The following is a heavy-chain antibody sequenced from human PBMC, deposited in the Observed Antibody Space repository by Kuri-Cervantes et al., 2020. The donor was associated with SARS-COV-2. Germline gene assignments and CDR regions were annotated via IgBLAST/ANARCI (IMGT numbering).Heavy chain of an antibody. D-gene: IGHD2-8*01. CDR2: INHSGSN. V-gene: IGHV4-30-4*01. Sequence: SETLSLTCTVSGGSISSGDYYWSWIRQPPGKGLEWIGEINHSGSNNYNPALKSRVTISVGKSKNQFSLKLSSVTAADTAVYYCARVVLMPGEQEFDYWGQGTLVTVSS. CDR1: GGSISSGDYY. CDR3: ARVVLMPGEQEFDY. J-gene: IGHJ4*02.